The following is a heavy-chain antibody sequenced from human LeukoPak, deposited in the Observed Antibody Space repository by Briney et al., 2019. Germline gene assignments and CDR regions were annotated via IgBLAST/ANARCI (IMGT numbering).Heavy chain of an antibody. CDR2: INTDGSST. Sequence: GGSLRLSCAASGLTFNTYWMHWVRQAPGKGLVWVSRINTDGSSTSYADSVKGRFTISRDNAKNTLYLQMNSLRAEDTAVYYCARVFEDFSFRREFFDYWGQGTLVTVSS. CDR3: ARVFEDFSFRREFFDY. V-gene: IGHV3-74*01. CDR1: GLTFNTYW. J-gene: IGHJ4*02. D-gene: IGHD3-10*01.